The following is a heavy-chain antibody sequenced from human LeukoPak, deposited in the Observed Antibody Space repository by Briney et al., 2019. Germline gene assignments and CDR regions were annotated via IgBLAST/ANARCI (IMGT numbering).Heavy chain of an antibody. CDR3: ARWPHYYDSSGYPYYFDY. D-gene: IGHD3-22*01. CDR2: ISSSSSYI. J-gene: IGHJ4*02. Sequence: GGSLRLSCAASGFTFSSYSMNWVRQAPGKGLEWVSSISSSSSYIYYADSVKGRFTISRDNAKNPLYLQMNSLRAEDTAVYYCARWPHYYDSSGYPYYFDYWGQGTLVTVSS. V-gene: IGHV3-21*01. CDR1: GFTFSSYS.